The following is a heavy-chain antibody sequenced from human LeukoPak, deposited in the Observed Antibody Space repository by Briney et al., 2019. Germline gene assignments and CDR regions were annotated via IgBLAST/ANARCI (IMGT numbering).Heavy chain of an antibody. D-gene: IGHD6-19*01. CDR3: ARRIGYSSAWPHWYFDL. V-gene: IGHV4-34*01. J-gene: IGHJ2*01. CDR2: INHSGST. CDR1: VGSFSGYF. Sequence: PSETLSLSCAVYVGSFSGYFWSWVRQPPGKGLGWIGEINHSGSTNYNPSLKSRVTISLDASKSQFSLKLSSVTAADTAVYYCARRIGYSSAWPHWYFDLWGRGTLVTVSS.